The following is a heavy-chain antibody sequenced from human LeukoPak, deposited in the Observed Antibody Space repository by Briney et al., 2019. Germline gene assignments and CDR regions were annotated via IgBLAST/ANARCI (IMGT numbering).Heavy chain of an antibody. V-gene: IGHV1-2*02. CDR2: INPHSGDT. CDR1: GYTFTTYF. Sequence: ASVKVSCKTSGYTFTTYFIHWVRQAPGQGLEWVGGINPHSGDTKYAQKFQGRVTMTRDTSISTAYMELSRLMSDDTAAYYCARYWAEPAATDDAFDIWGQGTMVVVSS. D-gene: IGHD2-15*01. J-gene: IGHJ3*02. CDR3: ARYWAEPAATDDAFDI.